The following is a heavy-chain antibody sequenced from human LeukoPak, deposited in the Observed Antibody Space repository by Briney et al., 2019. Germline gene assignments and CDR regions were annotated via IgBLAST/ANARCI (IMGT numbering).Heavy chain of an antibody. CDR1: GYTFTTYD. D-gene: IGHD3-22*01. CDR3: ARAMFYYDSSGYYAWFDP. J-gene: IGHJ5*02. CDR2: MNSISGNT. Sequence: ASVKVSCKASGYTFTTYDINGVRQAPGQGLEWMGWMNSISGNTSYAQKFQGRVTMTRDTSISTAYMELSSLRSEDTAVYYCARAMFYYDSSGYYAWFDPWGQGTLVTVSS. V-gene: IGHV1-8*01.